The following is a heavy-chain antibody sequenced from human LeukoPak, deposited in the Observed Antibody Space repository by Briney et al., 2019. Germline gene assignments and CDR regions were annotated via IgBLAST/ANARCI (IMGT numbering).Heavy chain of an antibody. J-gene: IGHJ4*02. CDR1: GFTFSSYA. D-gene: IGHD5-24*01. V-gene: IGHV3-30*04. CDR2: VSADGRTQ. CDR3: AREFGHNRWYFDY. Sequence: GGSLRLSCAASGFTFSSYAMHWVRQAPGKGLEWVAVVSADGRTQLYSDSVKGRFTVSRDNSLNTLHLQMNSLKTEDTAVYYCAREFGHNRWYFDYWGQGALVTVSS.